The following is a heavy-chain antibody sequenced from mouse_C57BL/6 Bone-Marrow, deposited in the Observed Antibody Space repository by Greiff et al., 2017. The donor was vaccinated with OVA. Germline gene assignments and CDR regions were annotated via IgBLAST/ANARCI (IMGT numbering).Heavy chain of an antibody. Sequence: VQLQESGPELVKPGASVKISCKASGYTFTDYYINWVKQRPGQGLEWIGWIFPGSGSTYYNEKFKGKATLTVDKSSSTAYMLLSSLTSEDSAVYFCARAGYYYGTRYYAMDYWGQGTSVTVSS. CDR1: GYTFTDYY. CDR2: IFPGSGST. D-gene: IGHD1-1*01. J-gene: IGHJ4*01. V-gene: IGHV1-75*01. CDR3: ARAGYYYGTRYYAMDY.